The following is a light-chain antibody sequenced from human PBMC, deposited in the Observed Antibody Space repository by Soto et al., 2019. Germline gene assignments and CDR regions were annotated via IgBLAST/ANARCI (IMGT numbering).Light chain of an antibody. CDR3: SSYTSSSTHV. CDR1: SSDVGGYNF. J-gene: IGLJ1*01. Sequence: QSALTQPASVSGSPGQSITISCTGTSSDVGGYNFVPWYQQHPGKVPKLMIFDVNSRPSGVSDRFSGSKSGNTASLTISGLQAEDEGDYYCSSYTSSSTHVFGSGTKVTVL. CDR2: DVN. V-gene: IGLV2-14*03.